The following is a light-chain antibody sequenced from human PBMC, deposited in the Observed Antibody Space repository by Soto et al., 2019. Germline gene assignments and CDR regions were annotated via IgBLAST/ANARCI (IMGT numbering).Light chain of an antibody. V-gene: IGKV3D-15*01. Sequence: EIVMTQSPATLSVSPGERATLSCRASQSVFNILAWCQQKPGQAPRRLIYGASSRATGIPDRFSGRGFGTDFTLTISSLQPDDFATYYCQQYMSYSFGQGTKVDIK. CDR3: QQYMSYS. J-gene: IGKJ1*01. CDR1: QSVFNI. CDR2: GAS.